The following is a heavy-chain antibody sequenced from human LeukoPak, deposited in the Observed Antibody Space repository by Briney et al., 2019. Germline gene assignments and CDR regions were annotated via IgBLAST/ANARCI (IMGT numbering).Heavy chain of an antibody. D-gene: IGHD5-12*01. CDR3: ARDSPRGYSGYDDGPDAFDI. CDR2: IYSGGST. V-gene: IGHV3-53*01. J-gene: IGHJ3*02. Sequence: SGGSLRLSCAASGFTVSSNYMSWVRQAPGKGLEWVSVIYSGGSTYYADSVKGRFTISRDNSKNTLYLQMNSLRAEDTAVYYCARDSPRGYSGYDDGPDAFDIWGQGTMVTVSS. CDR1: GFTVSSNY.